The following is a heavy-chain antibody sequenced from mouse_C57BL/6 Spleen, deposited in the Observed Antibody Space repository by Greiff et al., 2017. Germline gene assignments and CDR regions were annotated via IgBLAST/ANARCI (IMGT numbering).Heavy chain of an antibody. J-gene: IGHJ1*03. Sequence: QVQLQQSGPELVKPGASVTISCKASGYAFSSSWMNWVKQRPGKGLEWIGRIYPGDGDTNYNGKFKGKATLTADKSSSTAYMQLSSLTSEDSAVYFCARSDDGYYPYWYFDVWGTGTTVTVSS. V-gene: IGHV1-82*01. CDR3: ARSDDGYYPYWYFDV. CDR1: GYAFSSSW. D-gene: IGHD2-3*01. CDR2: IYPGDGDT.